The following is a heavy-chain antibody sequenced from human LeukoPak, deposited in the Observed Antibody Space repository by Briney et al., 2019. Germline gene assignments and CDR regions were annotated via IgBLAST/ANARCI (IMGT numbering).Heavy chain of an antibody. V-gene: IGHV3-23*01. CDR3: AKGTSIGRYSTNGVCSPFDY. Sequence: PGGSLRLSCAASGFTFISYSGSWVRQAPGMGLEWVSAISDSGGSTYDADSVKGRFTISRDNSKNTLYLQMNSLRAEDTAVYYCAKGTSIGRYSTNGVCSPFDYWGQGTVVTVSS. J-gene: IGHJ4*02. D-gene: IGHD2-8*01. CDR1: GFTFISYS. CDR2: ISDSGGST.